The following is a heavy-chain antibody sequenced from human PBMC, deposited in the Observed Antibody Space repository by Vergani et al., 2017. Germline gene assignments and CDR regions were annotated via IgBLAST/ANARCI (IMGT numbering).Heavy chain of an antibody. J-gene: IGHJ3*02. Sequence: EVQLVESGGGLVQPGRSLRLSCAASGFTFDDYAMHWVRQAPGKGLEWVSGISWNSGSICYADSVKRRFTISRDNAKNSLYLQMNSLRAEDTAVYYCAKVGRSEVAGTFGSFDIWGQGTMVTVSS. CDR3: AKVGRSEVAGTFGSFDI. CDR1: GFTFDDYA. V-gene: IGHV3-9*01. CDR2: ISWNSGSI. D-gene: IGHD6-19*01.